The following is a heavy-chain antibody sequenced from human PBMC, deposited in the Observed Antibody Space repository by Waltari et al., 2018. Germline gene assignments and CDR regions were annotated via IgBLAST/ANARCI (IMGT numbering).Heavy chain of an antibody. D-gene: IGHD6-13*01. CDR2: IKQDGSEK. CDR1: GFTFSSYW. Sequence: EVQLVESGGGLVQPGGSLRLSCAASGFTFSSYWMSWVRQAPGKGLEWVANIKQDGSEKYYVDSVKGRFTIFRDNAKNSLYLQMNSLRAEDTAVYYCARGGKAAEFDYWGQGTLVTVSS. V-gene: IGHV3-7*01. J-gene: IGHJ4*02. CDR3: ARGGKAAEFDY.